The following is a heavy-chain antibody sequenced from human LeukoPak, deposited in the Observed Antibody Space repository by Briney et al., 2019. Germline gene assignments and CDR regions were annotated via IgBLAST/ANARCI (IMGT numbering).Heavy chain of an antibody. CDR1: GFTFSSYD. D-gene: IGHD3-22*01. CDR3: AKDTSGSYFTGDY. J-gene: IGHJ4*02. CDR2: INTISSTK. V-gene: IGHV3-48*02. Sequence: GGSLRLSCAASGFTFSSYDMNWVRQAPGKGLEWVSYINTISSTKYYADSVKGRFTISRDNAKNSLSLQMNSLRDEDTAVYYCAKDTSGSYFTGDYWGQGTLVTVSS.